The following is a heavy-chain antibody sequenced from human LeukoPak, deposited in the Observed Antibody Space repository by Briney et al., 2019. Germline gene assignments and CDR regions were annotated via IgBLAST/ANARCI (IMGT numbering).Heavy chain of an antibody. CDR2: IRYDGSNK. J-gene: IGHJ6*03. CDR3: ARRIAAGSLNYYYYYMDV. Sequence: GGSLRLSCAASGFTFSSYGMHWVRQAPGKGLEWVAFIRYDGSNKYYADSVKGRFTISRDNAKNSLYLQMNSLRAEDTAVYYCARRIAAGSLNYYYYYMDVWGKGTTVTVSS. D-gene: IGHD6-13*01. CDR1: GFTFSSYG. V-gene: IGHV3-30*02.